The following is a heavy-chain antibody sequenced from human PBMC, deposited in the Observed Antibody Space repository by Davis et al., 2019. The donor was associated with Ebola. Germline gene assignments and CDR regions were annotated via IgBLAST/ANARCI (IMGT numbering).Heavy chain of an antibody. CDR2: IDNTGTVT. D-gene: IGHD2-21*01. CDR3: VRGFRLHYFDS. Sequence: GESLKIPCAASGFSFSNSWMHWVRQAPGEGLVWVSRIDNTGTVTNYADSVKGRFTISRDNAKDTLFLQMNSLRAEDTAVYYCVRGFRLHYFDSWGQGTLVTVSS. V-gene: IGHV3-74*01. J-gene: IGHJ4*02. CDR1: GFSFSNSW.